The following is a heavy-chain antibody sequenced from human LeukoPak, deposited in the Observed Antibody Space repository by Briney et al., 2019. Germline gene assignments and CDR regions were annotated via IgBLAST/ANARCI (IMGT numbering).Heavy chain of an antibody. J-gene: IGHJ4*02. CDR2: ISYDGSNK. D-gene: IGHD3-3*01. Sequence: QPGGSLRLSCAASGFTFSSYAMHWVRQAPGKGLEWVAVISYDGSNKYYADSVKGRFTISRDNSKNTLYPQMNSLRAEDTAVYYCARVGFAGRLDYWGQGSLVTVSS. V-gene: IGHV3-30-3*01. CDR1: GFTFSSYA. CDR3: ARVGFAGRLDY.